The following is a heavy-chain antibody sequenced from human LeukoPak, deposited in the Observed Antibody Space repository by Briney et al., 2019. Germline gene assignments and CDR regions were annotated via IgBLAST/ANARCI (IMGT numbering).Heavy chain of an antibody. D-gene: IGHD2-2*01. J-gene: IGHJ3*02. CDR1: GYSISSGYY. CDR3: ASSPTYYCSSTSCYQNAFDI. Sequence: PSETLSLTCAVSGYSISSGYYWGWIRQPPGKGLEGIGSIYHSGSTYYNPSLKSRVTISVDTSKNQFSLKLSSVTAADTAVYYCASSPTYYCSSTSCYQNAFDIWGQGTMVTVSS. V-gene: IGHV4-38-2*01. CDR2: IYHSGST.